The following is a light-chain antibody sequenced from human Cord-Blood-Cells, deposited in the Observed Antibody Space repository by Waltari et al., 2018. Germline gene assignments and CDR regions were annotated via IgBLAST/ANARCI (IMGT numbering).Light chain of an antibody. CDR2: KAS. Sequence: DIQMTQSPSTLSASVGDRVTITCRASQSISSWLAWYQQKPGKAPKHLIYKASSLESGVPSRFSGSGSGTEFTLTISSLQPDDFATYYCQQYNSYSGTFGQGTNVEIK. CDR1: QSISSW. V-gene: IGKV1-5*03. J-gene: IGKJ1*01. CDR3: QQYNSYSGT.